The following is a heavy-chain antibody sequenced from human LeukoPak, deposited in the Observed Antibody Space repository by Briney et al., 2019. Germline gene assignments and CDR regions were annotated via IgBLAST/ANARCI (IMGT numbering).Heavy chain of an antibody. CDR2: IYYSGST. Sequence: SSEILSLTCTVSGGSINNFYWSWIRQPPGKGLEWIGYIYYSGSTNYNPSLKSRVTISIDTSKNQFSLKLSSVTAADTAVYYCTRGGTVTNFGYWGQGALVTVSS. CDR1: GGSINNFY. D-gene: IGHD4-17*01. CDR3: TRGGTVTNFGY. J-gene: IGHJ4*02. V-gene: IGHV4-59*01.